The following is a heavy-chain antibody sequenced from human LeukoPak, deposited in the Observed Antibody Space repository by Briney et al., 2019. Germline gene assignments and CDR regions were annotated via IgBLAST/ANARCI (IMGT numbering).Heavy chain of an antibody. J-gene: IGHJ3*02. Sequence: PSETLSLTCTVSGGSISSSSYYWGWIRQPPGKGLEWIGSIYYSGSTYYNPSLKSRVTISVDTSKNQFSLKLSSVTAADTAVYYCATVKLELRNGAFDIWGQGTMVTVSS. CDR2: IYYSGST. D-gene: IGHD1-7*01. V-gene: IGHV4-39*01. CDR1: GGSISSSSYY. CDR3: ATVKLELRNGAFDI.